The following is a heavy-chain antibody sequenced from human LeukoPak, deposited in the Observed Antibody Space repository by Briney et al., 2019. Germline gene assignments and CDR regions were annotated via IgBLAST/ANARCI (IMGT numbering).Heavy chain of an antibody. Sequence: GGSLRLSCVASGFRFDDYVMHWVRQVPGKGPEWVSRIGWDGVNRGYADSVKGRFTISRDNAKSSLYLQMNSLRVEDTALYYCARGIVDAFDVWGQGTMVTVSP. D-gene: IGHD3-16*01. V-gene: IGHV3-9*01. CDR3: ARGIVDAFDV. CDR2: IGWDGVNR. CDR1: GFRFDDYV. J-gene: IGHJ3*01.